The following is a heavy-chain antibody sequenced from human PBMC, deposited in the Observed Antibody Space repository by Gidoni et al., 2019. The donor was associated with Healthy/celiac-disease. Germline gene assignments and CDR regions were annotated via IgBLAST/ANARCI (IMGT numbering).Heavy chain of an antibody. CDR2: IIPILGIA. V-gene: IGHV1-69*08. CDR1: GGSFSSYT. CDR3: ARESPFDY. Sequence: QVQLAQSGAEVVKPGSSVKVLCNASGGSFSSYTISWVRQAPGQGLEWMGRIIPILGIANYAQKFQGRVTITADKSTSTAYMELSSLRSEDTAVYYCARESPFDYWGQGTLVTVSS. J-gene: IGHJ4*02.